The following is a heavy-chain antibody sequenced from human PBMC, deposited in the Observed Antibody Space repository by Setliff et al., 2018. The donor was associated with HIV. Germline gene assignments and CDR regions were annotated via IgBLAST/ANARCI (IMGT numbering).Heavy chain of an antibody. D-gene: IGHD6-19*01. V-gene: IGHV4-39*01. CDR2: MIYGGDT. CDR3: ARPHSGRGGGAWFDP. Sequence: PSETLSLTCRVYGGSITSGNYCWGWIRQAPGKGLEWIASMIYGGDTWYNPSLKSRVTIYVDTANNEISLRLSSVTAEDTAVYRCARPHSGRGGGAWFDPWGQGIQVTVSS. J-gene: IGHJ5*02. CDR1: GGSITSGNYC.